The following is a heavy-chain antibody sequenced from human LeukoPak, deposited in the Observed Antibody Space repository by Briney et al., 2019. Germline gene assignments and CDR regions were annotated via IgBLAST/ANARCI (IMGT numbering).Heavy chain of an antibody. V-gene: IGHV1-18*01. CDR3: ARGVERNVAGTRTIRPYYYYYYMDV. CDR2: ISAYNGNT. CDR1: GYTFASYG. J-gene: IGHJ6*03. Sequence: ASVKVSCKASGYTFASYGISWVRQAPGQGLEWMGWISAYNGNTNYAQKLQGRVTMTTDTSTSTAYMELRSLRSDDTAVYYCARGVERNVAGTRTIRPYYYYYYMDVWGKGTTVTVSS. D-gene: IGHD6-19*01.